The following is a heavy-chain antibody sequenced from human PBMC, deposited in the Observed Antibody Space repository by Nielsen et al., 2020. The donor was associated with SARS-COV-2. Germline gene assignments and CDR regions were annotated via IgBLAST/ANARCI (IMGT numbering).Heavy chain of an antibody. CDR3: ARDSRGGSYSSSWYFDL. Sequence: GESLKISCAASGFTFNVYSMNWIRQAPGKGLEWISYISETGRVIFYADSVKGRLTISRDNTKNSLYLQINSLRDDDSAVYYCARDSRGGSYSSSWYFDLWGQGTLVSVS. D-gene: IGHD6-13*01. CDR1: GFTFNVYS. CDR2: ISETGRVI. J-gene: IGHJ4*02. V-gene: IGHV3-48*02.